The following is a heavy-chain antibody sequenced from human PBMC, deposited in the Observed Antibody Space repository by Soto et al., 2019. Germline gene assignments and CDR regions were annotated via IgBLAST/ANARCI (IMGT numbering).Heavy chain of an antibody. V-gene: IGHV3-33*01. Sequence: QVQLVESGGGVVQPGRSLRLSCAASGFTFSSYGMHWVRQAPGKGLEWVALIWYDGSNKYYADSVKGRFTISRDNSKNTLYLQMNSLRAEDTAVYYCARAGYCSSTSCSFAPYYFDYWGQGTLVTVFS. CDR3: ARAGYCSSTSCSFAPYYFDY. CDR2: IWYDGSNK. CDR1: GFTFSSYG. D-gene: IGHD2-2*01. J-gene: IGHJ4*02.